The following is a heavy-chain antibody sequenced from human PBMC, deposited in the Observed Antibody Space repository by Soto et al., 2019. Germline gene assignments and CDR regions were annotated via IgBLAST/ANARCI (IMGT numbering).Heavy chain of an antibody. D-gene: IGHD6-19*01. CDR3: AKDWHSSGLYYFDY. Sequence: GGSLRLSCAASGFTFSSYAMSWVRQAPGKGLEWVSAISGSGGSTYYADSVKGRFTISRDNSKNTPYLQMNSLRAEDTAVYYCAKDWHSSGLYYFDYWGQGTLVTVSS. CDR2: ISGSGGST. J-gene: IGHJ4*02. V-gene: IGHV3-23*01. CDR1: GFTFSSYA.